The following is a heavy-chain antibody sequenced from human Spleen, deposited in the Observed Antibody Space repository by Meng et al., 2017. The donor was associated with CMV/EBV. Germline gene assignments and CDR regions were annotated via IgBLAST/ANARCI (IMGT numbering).Heavy chain of an antibody. J-gene: IGHJ4*02. Sequence: SDGMRWVGRTQGKGLEWVAVIWEEESKKYYADYVKSRFTIDRDKSKNTLYLQMNSLRAEDTAVYYCAKDPTDCSSTRCYLPGYFDYWGQGTLVTVSS. CDR2: IWEEESKK. D-gene: IGHD2-2*01. V-gene: IGHV3-33*03. CDR3: AKDPTDCSSTRCYLPGYFDY. CDR1: SDG.